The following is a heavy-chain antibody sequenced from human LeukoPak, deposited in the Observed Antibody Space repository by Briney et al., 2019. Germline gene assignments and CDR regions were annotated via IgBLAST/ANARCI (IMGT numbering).Heavy chain of an antibody. V-gene: IGHV3-23*01. CDR3: AKEVILRGRIAARSAAAFDI. CDR1: GFTFNSYA. J-gene: IGHJ3*02. Sequence: SGGSLRLSCAASGFTFNSYAMSWVRQAPGKGLEWVSTISDSGGSTYYADSVKGRFTISRDNSKNTLYLQMNSLRAEDTAVYYCAKEVILRGRIAARSAAAFDIWGQGTMVTVSS. D-gene: IGHD6-6*01. CDR2: ISDSGGST.